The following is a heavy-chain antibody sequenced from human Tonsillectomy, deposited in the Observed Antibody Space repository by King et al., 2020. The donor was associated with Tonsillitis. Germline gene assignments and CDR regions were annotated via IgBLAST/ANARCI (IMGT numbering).Heavy chain of an antibody. J-gene: IGHJ3*02. V-gene: IGHV2-5*02. CDR1: GFSLTTGGVG. CDR3: AQRGPWRRTFHM. Sequence: ITLQESGPTLVKPTQTLTLTCTFSGFSLTTGGVGVAWIRQPPGKALEWLALIYWDDDKYYSPSLHSRLAITKDTSKNQVVLTMTNMDPVDTATYYCAQRGPWRRTFHMWGQGTMVTVSS. CDR2: IYWDDDK.